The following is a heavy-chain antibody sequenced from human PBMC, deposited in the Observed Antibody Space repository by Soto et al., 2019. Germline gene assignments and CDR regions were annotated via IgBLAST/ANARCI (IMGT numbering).Heavy chain of an antibody. CDR1: GGSFSGYY. Sequence: PSETLSLTCAVYGGSFSGYYWSWIRQPPGKGLEWIGEINHSGSTNYNPSLKSRVTISVDTSKNQFSLKLSSVTAADTAVYYCARGLTIFGVVCDWGQGTLVTVSS. D-gene: IGHD3-3*01. CDR2: INHSGST. V-gene: IGHV4-34*01. CDR3: ARGLTIFGVVCD. J-gene: IGHJ4*02.